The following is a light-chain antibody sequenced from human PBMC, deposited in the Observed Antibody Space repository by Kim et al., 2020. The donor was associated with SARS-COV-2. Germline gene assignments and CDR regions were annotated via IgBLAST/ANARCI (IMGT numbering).Light chain of an antibody. V-gene: IGKV3-20*01. Sequence: PGERPTFPCRARVTVSRPFLAWYQHIPGQAPRLLIYGASNRAAGTPDRFSGSGSGTDFTLTISRLEPEDFAVYYCQQYGSSPPSTFGQGTKVDIK. CDR1: VTVSRPF. CDR3: QQYGSSPPST. CDR2: GAS. J-gene: IGKJ1*01.